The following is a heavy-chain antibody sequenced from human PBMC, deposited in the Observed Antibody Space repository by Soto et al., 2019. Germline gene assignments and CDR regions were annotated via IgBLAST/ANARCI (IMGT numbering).Heavy chain of an antibody. J-gene: IGHJ4*02. CDR1: GFAFNNYG. CDR3: AREDSIIIPAVSDF. CDR2: ISKSDYT. Sequence: SLRLSCTVSGFAFNNYGINWVRQAPGKGLEWVSSISKSDYTYYSDSVKGRFTISRDNAKNSVSLQMNTLRVEDTAVYYCAREDSIIIPAVSDFWGQGTLVTVSS. D-gene: IGHD2-2*01. V-gene: IGHV3-21*01.